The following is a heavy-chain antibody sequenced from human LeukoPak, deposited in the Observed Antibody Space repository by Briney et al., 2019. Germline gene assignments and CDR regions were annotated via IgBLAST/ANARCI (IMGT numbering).Heavy chain of an antibody. CDR3: ARDPDPDCSGGSCYVY. Sequence: QPGGSLRLSCAASGFTFSSYAMHWVRQAPGKGLEWVAVISYDGSNKYYADSVKGRFTISRDNSKNTLYLQMNSLRAEDTAVYYCARDPDPDCSGGSCYVYWGQGTLVTVSS. CDR1: GFTFSSYA. J-gene: IGHJ4*02. D-gene: IGHD2-15*01. V-gene: IGHV3-30-3*01. CDR2: ISYDGSNK.